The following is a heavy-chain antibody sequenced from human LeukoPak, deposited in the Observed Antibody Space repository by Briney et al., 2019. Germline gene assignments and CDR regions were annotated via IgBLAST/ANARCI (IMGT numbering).Heavy chain of an antibody. CDR2: TSYDGSNK. Sequence: GRSLRLSCAASGFTFKTYAMYWVRQAPGKGLEWVAVTSYDGSNKYYADSVQGQFTISRDNSKNTLYLQMNSLGAEDTALYYCARVVEMATIRPADYWGQGTLVTVSS. CDR1: GFTFKTYA. CDR3: ARVVEMATIRPADY. V-gene: IGHV3-30-3*01. D-gene: IGHD5-24*01. J-gene: IGHJ4*02.